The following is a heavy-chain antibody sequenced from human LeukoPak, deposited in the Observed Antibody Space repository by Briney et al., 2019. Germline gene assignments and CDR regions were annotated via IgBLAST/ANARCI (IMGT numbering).Heavy chain of an antibody. CDR3: ARGRSGYWVSLFEY. V-gene: IGHV6-1*01. D-gene: IGHD6-25*01. CDR2: TYYRSRWYD. Sequence: SQTLSLTCATSGDSVSSNSAAWNWIRQSPSRGLEWLGRTYYRSRWYDDYAVSVKSRMTINPDTSKNQFSLHLNSVTPKDTAVYYCARGRSGYWVSLFEYWGQGILVTVSS. J-gene: IGHJ4*02. CDR1: GDSVSSNSAA.